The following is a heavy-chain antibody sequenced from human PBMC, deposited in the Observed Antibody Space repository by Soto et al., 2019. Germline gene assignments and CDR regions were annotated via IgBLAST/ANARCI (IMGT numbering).Heavy chain of an antibody. J-gene: IGHJ3*02. V-gene: IGHV1-18*01. D-gene: IGHD5-18*01. CDR1: GYTFTSYG. Sequence: ASVKVSCKASGYTFTSYGISWVRQAPGQGLEWMGWISAYNGNTNYAQKLQGRVTMTTDTSTSTAYMELRSLRSDDTAVYYCATDRLWLLLGAFDIWGQGTMVTVSS. CDR3: ATDRLWLLLGAFDI. CDR2: ISAYNGNT.